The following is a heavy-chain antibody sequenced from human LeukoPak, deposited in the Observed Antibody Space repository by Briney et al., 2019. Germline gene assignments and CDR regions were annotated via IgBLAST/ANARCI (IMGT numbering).Heavy chain of an antibody. CDR1: GGSISSGGYY. CDR3: ARAPDLGSGYDFDY. V-gene: IGHV4-31*03. D-gene: IGHD3-22*01. J-gene: IGHJ4*02. Sequence: TSQTLSLTCTVSGGSISSGGYYWNWVRQHPGKGLEWIGYIYDSGSTYYNPSLKSRVTMSLDTSKNQFSLKLSSVTAADTAVYYCARAPDLGSGYDFDYWGQGTLVTVS. CDR2: IYDSGST.